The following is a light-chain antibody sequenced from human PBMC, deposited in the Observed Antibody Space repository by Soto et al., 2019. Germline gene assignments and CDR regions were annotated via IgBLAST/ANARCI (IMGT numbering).Light chain of an antibody. CDR3: SSYAGSSNYV. CDR1: SSDVGGYDR. V-gene: IGLV2-8*01. Sequence: QSVLTQPPSASGSPGQSVTISCTGTSSDVGGYDRVSWYQQYPGKVPKLFIYEVSKRPSGVPDRFSGSKSGNTASLTVSGLQAEDEADYYCSSYAGSSNYVFGTGTQLTVL. J-gene: IGLJ1*01. CDR2: EVS.